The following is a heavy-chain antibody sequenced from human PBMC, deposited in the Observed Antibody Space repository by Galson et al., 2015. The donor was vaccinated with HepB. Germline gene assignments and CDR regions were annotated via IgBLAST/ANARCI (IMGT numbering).Heavy chain of an antibody. CDR1: GFTFSSYA. J-gene: IGHJ4*02. Sequence: SLRLSCAASGFTFSSYAMSWVRQAPGKGLEWVSAISGSGGSTYYADSVKGRFTITRDNSKNTLYLQMNSLRAEDTAVDYCAKGYCSSTSCYNVFDYWGQGTLVTVSS. V-gene: IGHV3-23*01. D-gene: IGHD2-2*02. CDR3: AKGYCSSTSCYNVFDY. CDR2: ISGSGGST.